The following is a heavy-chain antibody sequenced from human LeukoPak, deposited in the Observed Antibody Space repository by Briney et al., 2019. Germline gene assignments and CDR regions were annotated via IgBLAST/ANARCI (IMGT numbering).Heavy chain of an antibody. D-gene: IGHD3-22*01. CDR3: ASNSNYYDSSGYLTY. CDR2: IGTAGDT. V-gene: IGHV3-13*01. CDR1: GFTFSSYD. Sequence: PGGSLRLSCAASGFTFSSYDMHWVRQATGKGLEWVSAIGTAGDTYYPGSVKGRFTISRENAKNSLYLQMNSLRAEDTAVYYCASNSNYYDSSGYLTYWGQGTLVTVSS. J-gene: IGHJ4*02.